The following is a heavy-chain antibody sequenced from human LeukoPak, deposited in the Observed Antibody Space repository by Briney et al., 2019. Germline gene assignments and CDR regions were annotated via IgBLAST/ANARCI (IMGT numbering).Heavy chain of an antibody. V-gene: IGHV3-74*01. Sequence: PGGSLRLSCAASGFTFSSHWMHWVRQAPGKGLEWVSRINPAGSDTRYADSVKGRFSISRDNAKNSLYLQMNSLRAEDTAVYYCARDLLSQWLGKVLFDYWGQGALVTVSS. CDR1: GFTFSSHW. D-gene: IGHD6-19*01. CDR2: INPAGSDT. CDR3: ARDLLSQWLGKVLFDY. J-gene: IGHJ4*02.